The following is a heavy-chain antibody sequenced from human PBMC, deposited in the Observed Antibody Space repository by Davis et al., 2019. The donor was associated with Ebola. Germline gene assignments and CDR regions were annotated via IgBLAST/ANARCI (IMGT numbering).Heavy chain of an antibody. J-gene: IGHJ4*02. CDR3: ARRFSSGYYY. V-gene: IGHV1-18*04. CDR1: GYTFTNYG. D-gene: IGHD3-22*01. Sequence: AASVKVSCKASGYTFTNYGITWVRQAPGQGLEWMGWINPHNGNTNYAQKFQGRVTITADESTSTAYMELSSLRSEDTAVYYCARRFSSGYYYWGQGTLVTVSS. CDR2: INPHNGNT.